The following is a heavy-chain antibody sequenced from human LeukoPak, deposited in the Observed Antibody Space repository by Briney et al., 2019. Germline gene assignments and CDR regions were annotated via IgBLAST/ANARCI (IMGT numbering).Heavy chain of an antibody. CDR2: IIPILGTA. V-gene: IGHV1-69*13. CDR1: GGTFSSHA. CDR3: ARDRSNYYDNAGFDY. J-gene: IGHJ4*02. D-gene: IGHD3-22*01. Sequence: SVKVSCKASGGTFSSHAISWVRQAPGQGLEWMGGIIPILGTANYAQKFQGRVTITADESTSTAYMELSSLRSEDTAVYYCARDRSNYYDNAGFDYWGQGTLVTVSS.